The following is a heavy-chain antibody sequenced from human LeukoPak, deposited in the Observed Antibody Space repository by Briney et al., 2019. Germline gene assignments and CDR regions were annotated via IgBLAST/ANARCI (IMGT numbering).Heavy chain of an antibody. CDR1: GYTFTGYY. J-gene: IGHJ5*02. Sequence: ASVKVSCKASGYTFTGYYMHWVRQAPGQGLEWMGWINPNSGGTNYAQKFQGWVTMRRDTSINTAYMELSRLRSDDPAVYYCARGFITMVRGVISPKWFDPWGQGTLVTVSS. CDR2: INPNSGGT. D-gene: IGHD3-10*01. CDR3: ARGFITMVRGVISPKWFDP. V-gene: IGHV1-2*04.